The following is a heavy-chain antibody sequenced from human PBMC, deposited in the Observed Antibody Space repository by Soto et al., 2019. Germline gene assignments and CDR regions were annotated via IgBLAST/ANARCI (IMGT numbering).Heavy chain of an antibody. CDR1: GGSISSSSYY. J-gene: IGHJ4*02. V-gene: IGHV4-39*01. CDR3: ARQYYDGSVYSNDY. Sequence: ASETLSLTCPVSGGSISSSSYYWGWIRQPPGKGLEWIGSIYYSGSTYYNPSLKSRVTISVDTSKNQFSLKLSSVTAADTAVYYCARQYYDGSVYSNDYWGQGTLVNVSS. CDR2: IYYSGST. D-gene: IGHD3-22*01.